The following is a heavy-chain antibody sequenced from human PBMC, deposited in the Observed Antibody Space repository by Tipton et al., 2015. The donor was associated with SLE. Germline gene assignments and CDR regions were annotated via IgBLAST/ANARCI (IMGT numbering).Heavy chain of an antibody. V-gene: IGHV4-4*02. CDR3: ARGKHIVATFYRANWFDS. Sequence: TLSLTCTVSGGSISRMNWWSWVRQPPGKGLEWIGEIYHSGSTHYNPSLKSRLTLSLDVSRSQFSLKLNSVTPADTAVYYCARGKHIVATFYRANWFDSWGQGTLVIVSS. CDR1: GGSISRMNW. D-gene: IGHD5-12*01. J-gene: IGHJ5*01. CDR2: IYHSGST.